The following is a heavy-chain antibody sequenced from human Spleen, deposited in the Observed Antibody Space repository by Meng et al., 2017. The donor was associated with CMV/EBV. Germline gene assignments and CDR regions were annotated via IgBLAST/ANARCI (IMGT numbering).Heavy chain of an antibody. CDR3: ARASGYGYNWLPNWFDL. V-gene: IGHV3-20*04. CDR1: GFTFDDYG. D-gene: IGHD5-24*01. CDR2: INWNGAST. J-gene: IGHJ5*02. Sequence: GGSLRLSCAASGFTFDDYGMSWVRQSPGKGLEWVSGINWNGASTGYADSVKGRFTIYRDNAKNSLYLQMNSLRGVDTAIYYCARASGYGYNWLPNWFDLWGQGTLVTVSS.